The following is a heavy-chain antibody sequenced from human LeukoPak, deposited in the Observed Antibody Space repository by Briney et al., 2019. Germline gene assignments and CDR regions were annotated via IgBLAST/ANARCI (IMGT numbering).Heavy chain of an antibody. D-gene: IGHD6-19*01. CDR2: INPNSGGT. Sequence: ASVKVSCKASGYSFTGYYIHWVRLSPGQGLEWMGWINPNSGGTNYAQKFQGRVTMTRDTSISTAYMELSRLRSDDTAVYYCAEQWLVRSDAFDIWGQGTMVTVSS. V-gene: IGHV1-2*02. J-gene: IGHJ3*02. CDR3: AEQWLVRSDAFDI. CDR1: GYSFTGYY.